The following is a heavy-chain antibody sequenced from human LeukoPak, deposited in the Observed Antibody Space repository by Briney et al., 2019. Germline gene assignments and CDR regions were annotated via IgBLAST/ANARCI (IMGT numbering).Heavy chain of an antibody. D-gene: IGHD3-9*01. V-gene: IGHV5-51*01. CDR3: ASRYYDNLTGHDAFDI. J-gene: IGHJ3*02. CDR2: IYPGDSDT. Sequence: GESLKISCKGSGYSFTSYWIGWVRQIPGKGLEWIGIIYPGDSDTRYSPSFQGQVTISADKSISTAYLQWSSLKASDTAMYYCASRYYDNLTGHDAFDIWGQGTMVTVSS. CDR1: GYSFTSYW.